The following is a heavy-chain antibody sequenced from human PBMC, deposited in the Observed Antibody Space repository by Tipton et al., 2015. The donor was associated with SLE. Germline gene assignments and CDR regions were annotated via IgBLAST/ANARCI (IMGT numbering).Heavy chain of an antibody. J-gene: IGHJ5*02. CDR3: ASGGYGSGSHYLGGWFDP. V-gene: IGHV4-38-2*01. Sequence: TLSLTCAVSGYSISSDYYWGWIRLPPGKGLEWIGTIYHRGGTYYNPSLKSRVAISVVTSKNHFSLRLRSVTAADTAVYYCASGGYGSGSHYLGGWFDPWGRGTLVTVSS. CDR2: IYHRGGT. D-gene: IGHD3-10*01. CDR1: GYSISSDYY.